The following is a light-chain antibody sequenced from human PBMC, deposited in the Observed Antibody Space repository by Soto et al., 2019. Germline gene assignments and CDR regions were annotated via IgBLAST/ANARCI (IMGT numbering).Light chain of an antibody. Sequence: DIQMTQSPSSLSASVGDRVTITCQASQNINNYLNWYQQKPGRAPKLLIYKASTLKSGVPSRFSGSGSGTEFTLTISSLQPDDFATYYCQQYNSYPWTFGQGTNVDI. J-gene: IGKJ1*01. CDR2: KAS. CDR1: QNINNY. V-gene: IGKV1-5*03. CDR3: QQYNSYPWT.